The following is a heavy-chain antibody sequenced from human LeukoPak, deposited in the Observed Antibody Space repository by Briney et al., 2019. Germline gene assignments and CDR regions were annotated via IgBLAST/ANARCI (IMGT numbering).Heavy chain of an antibody. CDR1: GGSISSYY. J-gene: IGHJ4*02. CDR2: IYYSGST. CDR3: ARLGLNYYDSSGYYY. Sequence: SETLSLTCTVSGGSISSYYWSWIRQPPGKGLEWIGYIYYSGSTNYNPSLKSRVTISVETSKNQFSLKLSSVTAADTAVYYCARLGLNYYDSSGYYYWGQGTLVTVSS. D-gene: IGHD3-22*01. V-gene: IGHV4-59*12.